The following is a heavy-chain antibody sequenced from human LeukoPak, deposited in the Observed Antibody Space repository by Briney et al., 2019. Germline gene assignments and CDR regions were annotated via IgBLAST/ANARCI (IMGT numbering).Heavy chain of an antibody. CDR1: GFTFSTSS. CDR2: ISSDGNNK. Sequence: GGSLRLSCAASGFTFSTSSMHWVRQTPGKGLDWVALISSDGNNKYYANSVKGRFTISRDNSKNTLSLQMNSLRDDDTAVYYCTRDPRLREFESWGQGTLVAVSS. D-gene: IGHD2-21*02. CDR3: TRDPRLREFES. V-gene: IGHV3-30-3*01. J-gene: IGHJ1*01.